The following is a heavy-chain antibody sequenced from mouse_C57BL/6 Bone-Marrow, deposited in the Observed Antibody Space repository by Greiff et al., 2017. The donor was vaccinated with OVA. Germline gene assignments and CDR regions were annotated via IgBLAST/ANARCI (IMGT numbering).Heavy chain of an antibody. CDR2: IYPRDGST. D-gene: IGHD2-13*01. J-gene: IGHJ3*01. V-gene: IGHV1-85*01. CDR1: GYTFTSYD. CDR3: AREEGLIWCY. Sequence: QVQLKQSGPELVKPGASVKLSCKASGYTFTSYDINWVKQRPGQGLEWIGRIYPRDGSTKYNEKFTGKATLTVDTSSSTAYTELHSLTSEDSAVYFWAREEGLIWCYWGQGTLVTVSA.